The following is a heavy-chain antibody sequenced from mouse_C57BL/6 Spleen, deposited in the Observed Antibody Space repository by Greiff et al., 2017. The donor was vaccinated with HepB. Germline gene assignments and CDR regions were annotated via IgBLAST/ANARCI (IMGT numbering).Heavy chain of an antibody. J-gene: IGHJ3*01. CDR3: ARPHYYGSGQAWFAY. D-gene: IGHD1-1*01. Sequence: QVQLQQPGTELVKPGASVKLSCKASGYTFTSYWMHWVKQRPGQGLEWIGNINPSNGGTNYNEKFKSKATLTVDKSSSTAYMQLSSLTSEDSAVYYCARPHYYGSGQAWFAYWGQGTLVTVSA. V-gene: IGHV1-53*01. CDR1: GYTFTSYW. CDR2: INPSNGGT.